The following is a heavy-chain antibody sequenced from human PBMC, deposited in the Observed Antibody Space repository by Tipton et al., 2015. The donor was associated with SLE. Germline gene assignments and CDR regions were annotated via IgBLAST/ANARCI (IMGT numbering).Heavy chain of an antibody. Sequence: SLRLSCTASGFSFGYYVINWFRQAPGKGLEWVTFIRSYIYGGTTEYAASVQGRFTISRDDSKSIAYLQMNSLKTEDTPVYYCTRVANRALGWTYYYYMDVWGNGTTVTVSS. J-gene: IGHJ6*03. V-gene: IGHV3-49*03. CDR1: GFSFGYYV. CDR2: IRSYIYGGTT. D-gene: IGHD3-3*01. CDR3: TRVANRALGWTYYYYMDV.